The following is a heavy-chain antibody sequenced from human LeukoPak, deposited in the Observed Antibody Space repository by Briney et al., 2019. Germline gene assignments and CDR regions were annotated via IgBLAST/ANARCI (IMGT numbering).Heavy chain of an antibody. CDR3: ATYMVRGNPDAFDI. CDR1: GGSISSSSYY. CDR2: IYYSGST. D-gene: IGHD3-10*01. Sequence: ASETLSLTCTVSGGSISSSSYYWGWIRQPPGKGLEWIGSIYYSGSTYYNPSLKSRVTISVDTSKNQFSLMLTSVTAADTAVYYCATYMVRGNPDAFDIWGQGTKVTVSS. V-gene: IGHV4-39*07. J-gene: IGHJ3*02.